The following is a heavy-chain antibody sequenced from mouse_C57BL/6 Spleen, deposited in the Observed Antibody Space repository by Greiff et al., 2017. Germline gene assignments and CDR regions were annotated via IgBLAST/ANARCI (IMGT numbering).Heavy chain of an antibody. CDR1: GYTFTDYN. V-gene: IGHV1-22*01. D-gene: IGHD1-1*01. J-gene: IGHJ2*01. Sequence: EVQLQQSGPELVKPGASVKMSCKASGYTFTDYNMHWVKQSHGKSLEWIGYINPNNGGTSYNQKFKGKATLTVNKSSSTAYMELRSLTSEDSAVYYCARGTYYGSSYDYWGQGTTLTVSS. CDR3: ARGTYYGSSYDY. CDR2: INPNNGGT.